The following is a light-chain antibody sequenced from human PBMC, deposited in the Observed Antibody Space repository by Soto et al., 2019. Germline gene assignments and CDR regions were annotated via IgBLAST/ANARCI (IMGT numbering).Light chain of an antibody. V-gene: IGLV2-23*02. CDR2: EVS. J-gene: IGLJ1*01. Sequence: QSALTQPASVSVSPGQSITISCTGTSSDVGSYNLVSWYQQHPGKAPNLMIYEVSKRPSGVSNRFSGSKSGNRASLTISGLQAEDEADYYCCSYAGSSTPSVFGTGTKLTVL. CDR1: SSDVGSYNL. CDR3: CSYAGSSTPSV.